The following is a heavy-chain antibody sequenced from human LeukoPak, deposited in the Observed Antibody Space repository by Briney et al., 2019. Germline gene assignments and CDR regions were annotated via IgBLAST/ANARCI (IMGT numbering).Heavy chain of an antibody. J-gene: IGHJ4*02. Sequence: SETLSHTCTVSGGSISSNYWSWVRQPAGRGLEWIGRFYISGSTKYNPSLKSRVTMSIDTSKNQFSLKLTSVTAADTAVYYCARDARLHYYFDYWGQGTLVTVSS. V-gene: IGHV4-4*07. CDR1: GGSISSNY. D-gene: IGHD4-11*01. CDR3: ARDARLHYYFDY. CDR2: FYISGST.